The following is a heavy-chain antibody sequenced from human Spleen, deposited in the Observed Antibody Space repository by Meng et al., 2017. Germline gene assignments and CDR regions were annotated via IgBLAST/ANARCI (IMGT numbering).Heavy chain of an antibody. CDR3: ARDLWVAGYSGRYLDL. J-gene: IGHJ4*02. Sequence: GESLKISCAASGFPFSSHNMNWVRQAPGKGLEWVSSISLSSSYIYYADSVKGRFTISRDNAKNSLYLQMNSLRAEDTGVYYCARDLWVAGYSGRYLDLWGQGTLVTVSS. V-gene: IGHV3-21*01. D-gene: IGHD5-12*01. CDR1: GFPFSSHN. CDR2: ISLSSSYI.